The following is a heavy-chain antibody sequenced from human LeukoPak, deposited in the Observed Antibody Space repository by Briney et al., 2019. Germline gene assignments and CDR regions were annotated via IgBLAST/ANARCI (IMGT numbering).Heavy chain of an antibody. J-gene: IGHJ4*02. CDR3: AKDLRGWLDSCDY. Sequence: GGSLRLSCAASGFXFSSYGMHWVRQAPGKGLEWVAVISYDGSNKYYADSVKGRFTISRDNSKNTLYLQMNSLRAEDTAVYYCAKDLRGWLDSCDYWGQGTLVTVSS. CDR2: ISYDGSNK. D-gene: IGHD6-19*01. CDR1: GFXFSSYG. V-gene: IGHV3-30*18.